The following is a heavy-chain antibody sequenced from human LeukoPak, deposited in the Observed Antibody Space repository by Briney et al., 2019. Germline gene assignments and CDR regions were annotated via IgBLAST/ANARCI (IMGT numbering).Heavy chain of an antibody. J-gene: IGHJ4*02. CDR2: INHSGGST. V-gene: IGHV1-46*01. CDR3: ARGRTTQSYASSGFYPRDY. Sequence: PGASVKVSCKASGYTFINYYVHWVRQAPGQGLQWLGMINHSGGSTVYVQMLQGRLTITTDMSTRTVYMELNSLTSEDTAVYYCARGRTTQSYASSGFYPRDYWGQGTLVTVSS. D-gene: IGHD3-22*01. CDR1: GYTFINYY.